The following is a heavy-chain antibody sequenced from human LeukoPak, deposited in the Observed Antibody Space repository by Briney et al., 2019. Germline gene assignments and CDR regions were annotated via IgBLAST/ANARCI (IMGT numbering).Heavy chain of an antibody. J-gene: IGHJ6*03. V-gene: IGHV4-38-2*02. Sequence: SETLSLTCTVSGYSISNGYYWGWIRQPPGKGLEWVGSIYHRGSTYYNPSLRSRVTISLDTSKNHFSLELSSVTAADTAVYFCARGRVSSSSWSSTYYYYFYMDVWGKGTTVTVSS. CDR2: IYHRGST. CDR3: ARGRVSSSSWSSTYYYYFYMDV. D-gene: IGHD6-13*01. CDR1: GYSISNGYY.